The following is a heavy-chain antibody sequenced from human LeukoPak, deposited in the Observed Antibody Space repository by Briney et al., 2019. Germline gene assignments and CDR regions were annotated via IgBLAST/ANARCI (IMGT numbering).Heavy chain of an antibody. J-gene: IGHJ4*02. Sequence: TGWSLRLSCAASGFSFSIYAMNWVRQAPGKGLEWVSLIIGNGRDIRYADSVKGRFTISRDNSKNILFLQMNSLRAEDTAVYFCATDLTPDGLYELDSWGQGTLVTVSS. V-gene: IGHV3-23*01. CDR2: IIGNGRDI. D-gene: IGHD5/OR15-5a*01. CDR1: GFSFSIYA. CDR3: ATDLTPDGLYELDS.